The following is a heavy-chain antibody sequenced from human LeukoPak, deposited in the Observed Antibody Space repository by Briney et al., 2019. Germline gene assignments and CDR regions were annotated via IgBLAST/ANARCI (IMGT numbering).Heavy chain of an antibody. D-gene: IGHD6-13*01. Sequence: GGSLRLSCAASGFTFSSYAMSWVRQAPGKGLEGVSAISGSGGSTYYADSVKGRFTISRDNSKNTLYLQMNSLRAEDTAVYYCARDSIAAAGKYYYYGMDVWGQGTTVTVSS. CDR2: ISGSGGST. CDR1: GFTFSSYA. J-gene: IGHJ6*02. CDR3: ARDSIAAAGKYYYYGMDV. V-gene: IGHV3-23*01.